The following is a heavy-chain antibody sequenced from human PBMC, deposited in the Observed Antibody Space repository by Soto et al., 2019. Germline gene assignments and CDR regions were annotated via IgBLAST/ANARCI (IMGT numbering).Heavy chain of an antibody. Sequence: GGSLRLSCAASGFTFSSYAMSWVRQAPGKGLEWVSAISGSGGSTYYADSVKGRFTISRDNSKNTLYLQMNSLRAEDTAVYYCAKDHDYYDSSGYQGNFDYWGQGTLVTVSS. V-gene: IGHV3-23*01. D-gene: IGHD3-22*01. CDR3: AKDHDYYDSSGYQGNFDY. CDR2: ISGSGGST. J-gene: IGHJ4*02. CDR1: GFTFSSYA.